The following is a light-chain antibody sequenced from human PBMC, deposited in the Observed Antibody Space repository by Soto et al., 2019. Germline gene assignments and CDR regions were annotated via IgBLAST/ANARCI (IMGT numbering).Light chain of an antibody. V-gene: IGKV1-9*01. CDR1: QGIDRS. CDR2: AAS. CDR3: HQYSNTFRT. J-gene: IGKJ1*01. Sequence: SLLTQSPWSVSASVGDRVTITCRASQGIDRSFAWYQEKPGKAPKLLIYAASSLQSGVPSRFSGSGSGTEFTLTISNLQAEDSAVYHCHQYSNTFRTFGQGTKVDIK.